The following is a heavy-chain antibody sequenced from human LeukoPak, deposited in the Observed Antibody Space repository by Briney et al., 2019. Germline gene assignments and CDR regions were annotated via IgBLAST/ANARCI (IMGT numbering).Heavy chain of an antibody. Sequence: GGSLRLSCAASGFTFSSYSMNWVRQAPGKGLEWVSSISDDSKYIYYADSVKGRFSISRDNAKRSLYLQMNSLRAEDTAVYYCARFQTGTQDWFDPWGQGTLVTVSS. CDR2: ISDDSKYI. J-gene: IGHJ5*02. V-gene: IGHV3-21*01. CDR3: ARFQTGTQDWFDP. D-gene: IGHD1-7*01. CDR1: GFTFSSYS.